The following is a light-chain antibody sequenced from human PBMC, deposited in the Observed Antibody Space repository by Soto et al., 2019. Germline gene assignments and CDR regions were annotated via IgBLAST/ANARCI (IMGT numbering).Light chain of an antibody. J-gene: IGKJ5*01. CDR2: AAS. Sequence: DIQLTQSPSSLSASVGDRVTITCRASQGIANYLAWYQQKPGKVPQLLIYAASHLQSGVQSRFSGRGYGTHFTLTISSLQPEDVATYYSQKYTRASPSITFGQGTRLEIK. CDR3: QKYTRASPSIT. CDR1: QGIANY. V-gene: IGKV1-27*01.